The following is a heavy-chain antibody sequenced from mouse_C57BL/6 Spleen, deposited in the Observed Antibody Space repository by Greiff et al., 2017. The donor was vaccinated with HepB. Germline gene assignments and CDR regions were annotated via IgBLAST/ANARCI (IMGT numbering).Heavy chain of an antibody. CDR2: IYPRSGNT. D-gene: IGHD1-1*01. Sequence: VQLQQSGAELARPGASVKLSCKASGYTFTSYGISWVKQRTGQGLEWIGEIYPRSGNTYYNEKFKGKATLTADKSSSTAYMELRSLTSEDSAVYFCANYYGSPGWYFDVWGTGTTVTVSS. V-gene: IGHV1-81*01. J-gene: IGHJ1*03. CDR3: ANYYGSPGWYFDV. CDR1: GYTFTSYG.